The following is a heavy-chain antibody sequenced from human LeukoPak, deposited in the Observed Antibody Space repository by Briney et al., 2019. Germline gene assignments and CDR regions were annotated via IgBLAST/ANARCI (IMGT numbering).Heavy chain of an antibody. J-gene: IGHJ4*02. CDR1: GFTFSNYA. V-gene: IGHV3-23*01. CDR3: AKDRPLSDY. Sequence: GGSLRLSCAASGFTFSNYAMNWVRQAPGQGLEWVSGISSSGGSTYYADSVKGRFTISRDDSKNTLYLQMNSLRAEDTAVYYCAKDRPLSDYWGQGTLVTVSS. CDR2: ISSSGGST.